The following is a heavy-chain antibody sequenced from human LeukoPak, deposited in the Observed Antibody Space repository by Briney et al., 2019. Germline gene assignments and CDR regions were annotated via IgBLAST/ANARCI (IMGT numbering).Heavy chain of an antibody. CDR3: TTWVPYSNYRGVDY. V-gene: IGHV3-33*01. CDR1: GFTFSSYG. J-gene: IGHJ4*02. CDR2: IWFDGSNN. D-gene: IGHD4-11*01. Sequence: GGSLRLSCAASGFTFSSYGMHWVRQAPGKGLEWVAVIWFDGSNNYYADSVKGRFTISRDNSKNTLYLQMNSLKTGDTAVYYCTTWVPYSNYRGVDYWGQGTLVTVSS.